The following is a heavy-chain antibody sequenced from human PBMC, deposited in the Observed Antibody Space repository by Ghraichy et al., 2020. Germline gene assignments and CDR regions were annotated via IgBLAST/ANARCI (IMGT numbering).Heavy chain of an antibody. CDR3: FVNPLYFDS. CDR2: IRYDATNT. D-gene: IGHD6-6*01. J-gene: IGHJ4*02. CDR1: GFTFSNYG. V-gene: IGHV3-30*02. Sequence: GGSLRLSCAASGFTFSNYGLHWVRQAPGKGLEWMGYIRYDATNTYYADSVKGRFTISRDDSRNTLYLQMNSVRAEDTAMYYCFVNPLYFDSWGQGTLVTVSS.